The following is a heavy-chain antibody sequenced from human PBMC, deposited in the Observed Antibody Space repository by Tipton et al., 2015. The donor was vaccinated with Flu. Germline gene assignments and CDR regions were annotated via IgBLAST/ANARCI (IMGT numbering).Heavy chain of an antibody. J-gene: IGHJ4*02. Sequence: LRLSCAVSGDSISSDYYWGWIRQFPGKGLEWIGTVSRTGSTIYNPSLKSRVTISIDRSKNQFSLNLKSVTAADMAVYYCARDPSLGMPDYFDFWGPGTLVTASS. CDR1: GDSISSDYY. CDR2: VSRTGST. D-gene: IGHD2-2*01. CDR3: ARDPSLGMPDYFDF. V-gene: IGHV4-38-2*02.